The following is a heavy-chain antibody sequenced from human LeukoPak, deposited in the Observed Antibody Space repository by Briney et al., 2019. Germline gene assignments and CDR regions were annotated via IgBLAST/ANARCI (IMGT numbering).Heavy chain of an antibody. J-gene: IGHJ6*03. CDR2: INPSGGST. CDR1: GYSFTTYG. D-gene: IGHD3-3*01. V-gene: IGHV1-46*01. CDR3: ARGKGGSGYSYYYYYYMDV. Sequence: ASVKVSCKASGYSFTTYGISWVRQAPGQGLEWMGIINPSGGSTSYAQKFQGRVTMTRDMSTSTVYMELSSLRSEDTAVYYCARGKGGSGYSYYYYYYMDVWGKGTTVTVSS.